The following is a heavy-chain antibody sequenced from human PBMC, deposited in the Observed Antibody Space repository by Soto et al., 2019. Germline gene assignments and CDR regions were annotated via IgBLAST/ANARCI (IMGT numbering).Heavy chain of an antibody. CDR2: IYPTTSDT. D-gene: IGHD2-2*01. Sequence: GESLKISCQGSGYSFTRSWIGWVRQMPGKGLEWVAIIYPTTSDTRYNPSFQGQVTISADNSISTAYLQWSSLKASDTAIYYCARHYAYYFDYWGQGALVTVSS. CDR1: GYSFTRSW. CDR3: ARHYAYYFDY. J-gene: IGHJ4*02. V-gene: IGHV5-51*01.